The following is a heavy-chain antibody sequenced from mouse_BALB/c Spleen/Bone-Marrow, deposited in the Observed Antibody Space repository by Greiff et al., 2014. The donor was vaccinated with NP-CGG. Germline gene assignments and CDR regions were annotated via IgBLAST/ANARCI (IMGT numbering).Heavy chain of an antibody. D-gene: IGHD4-1*01. V-gene: IGHV1-15*01. Sequence: QVQLQQSGAELVGPGASVTLSCKASGYTFTDYEMHWVKQTPVHGLEWIGAIDPETGGTAYNQKFKGKATLTADKSSSTAYMELRSLTSEDSAVYYCTRSETGPFAYWGQGTLVTVSA. CDR1: GYTFTDYE. J-gene: IGHJ3*01. CDR2: IDPETGGT. CDR3: TRSETGPFAY.